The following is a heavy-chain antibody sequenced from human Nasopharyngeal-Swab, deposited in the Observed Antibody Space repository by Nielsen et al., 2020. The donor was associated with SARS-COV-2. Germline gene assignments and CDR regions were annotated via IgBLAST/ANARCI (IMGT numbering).Heavy chain of an antibody. D-gene: IGHD5-12*01. Sequence: IRQPPGKGLEWIGYIYYSGSTSYNPSLKSRVTISVDTSKNQFSLKLSSVTAADTAVYYCARGGNYGLYSGYDPMATTYWYFDLWGRGTLVTVSS. CDR3: ARGGNYGLYSGYDPMATTYWYFDL. CDR2: IYYSGST. J-gene: IGHJ2*01. V-gene: IGHV4-59*01.